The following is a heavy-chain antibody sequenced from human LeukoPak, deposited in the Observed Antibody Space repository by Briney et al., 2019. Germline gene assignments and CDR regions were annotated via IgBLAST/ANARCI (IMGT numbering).Heavy chain of an antibody. J-gene: IGHJ5*02. V-gene: IGHV3-11*06. CDR2: ISSSSSYT. Sequence: PGGSLRLSCAASGFTFSDYYMSWIRQAPGKWLEWVSYISSSSSYTNYADSVKGRFTISRDNTKNSLYLQMNSLRADDTAVYYCARDVENYYVTFAPWGQGTLVTVSS. D-gene: IGHD3-10*02. CDR1: GFTFSDYY. CDR3: ARDVENYYVTFAP.